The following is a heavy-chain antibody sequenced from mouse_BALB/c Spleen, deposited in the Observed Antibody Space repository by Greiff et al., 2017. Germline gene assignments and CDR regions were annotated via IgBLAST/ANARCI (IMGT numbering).Heavy chain of an antibody. Sequence: DVMLVESGGGLVKPGGSLKLSCAASGFTFSSYAMSWVRQTPEKRLEWVASISSGGSTYYPDSVKGRFTISRDNARNILYLQMSSLRSEDTAMYYCARPITSYFDYWGQGTTLTVSS. D-gene: IGHD1-1*01. CDR3: ARPITSYFDY. CDR1: GFTFSSYA. V-gene: IGHV5-6-5*01. J-gene: IGHJ2*01. CDR2: ISSGGST.